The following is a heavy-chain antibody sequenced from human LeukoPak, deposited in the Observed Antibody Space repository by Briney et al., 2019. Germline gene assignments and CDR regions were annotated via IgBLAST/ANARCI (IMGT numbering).Heavy chain of an antibody. Sequence: SETLSLTCAVYGESFSGYYWSWIRQPPGRRLEWIGEINHSGSTSYSASLKSRVTISVDTSKNQFSLKLNSVTAADTAVYYCARGDIAAGGAPFDYWGQGTLVTVSS. V-gene: IGHV4-34*01. J-gene: IGHJ4*02. CDR1: GESFSGYY. CDR3: ARGDIAAGGAPFDY. D-gene: IGHD6-13*01. CDR2: INHSGST.